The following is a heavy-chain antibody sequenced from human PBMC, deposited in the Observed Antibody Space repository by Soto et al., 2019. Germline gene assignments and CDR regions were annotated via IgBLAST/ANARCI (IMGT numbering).Heavy chain of an antibody. Sequence: ASVKVSCKASGYTFTGYGISWVRQAPGQGLEWMGWISAYNGNTNYAQKLQGRVTMTTDTSTSTAYMELRSLRSDDTAVYYCARAYDSSGYYYVSAFDIWGQGTMVTVSS. CDR3: ARAYDSSGYYYVSAFDI. J-gene: IGHJ3*02. D-gene: IGHD3-22*01. V-gene: IGHV1-18*01. CDR1: GYTFTGYG. CDR2: ISAYNGNT.